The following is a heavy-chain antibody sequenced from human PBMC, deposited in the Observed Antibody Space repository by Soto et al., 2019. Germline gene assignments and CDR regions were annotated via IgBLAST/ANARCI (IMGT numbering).Heavy chain of an antibody. V-gene: IGHV1-8*01. CDR2: MNPNSGDT. Sequence: QVQLVQSGAEVKKPGASVKVSCKASGYTFTSYDINWVRQATGQGLEWMGWMNPNSGDTGYAQKFQGRVTMTRNTSLRTAYMELSSLRSEDTAVYYCARGGYCRSSSCLDYYYNGMDVWGQGTTVTVSS. CDR1: GYTFTSYD. J-gene: IGHJ6*02. CDR3: ARGGYCRSSSCLDYYYNGMDV. D-gene: IGHD2-2*01.